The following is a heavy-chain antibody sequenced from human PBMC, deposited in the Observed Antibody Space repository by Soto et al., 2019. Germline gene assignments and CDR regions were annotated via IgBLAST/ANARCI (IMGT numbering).Heavy chain of an antibody. CDR2: ISYDGSNK. V-gene: IGHV3-30-3*01. CDR3: ARGSCSGGSCYHHYYYYGMDV. CDR1: GFTFSSYA. D-gene: IGHD2-15*01. Sequence: QVQLVESGGGVVQPGRSLRLSCAASGFTFSSYAMHWVRQAPGKGLEWVAVISYDGSNKYYADSVKGRFTISRDNSKNTLYLQMNSLRAEDTAVYYCARGSCSGGSCYHHYYYYGMDVWGQGTTVTVSS. J-gene: IGHJ6*02.